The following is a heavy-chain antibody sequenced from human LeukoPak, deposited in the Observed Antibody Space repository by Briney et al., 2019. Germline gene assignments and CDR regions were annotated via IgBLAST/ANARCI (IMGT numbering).Heavy chain of an antibody. V-gene: IGHV4-59*01. CDR2: IYYGGST. Sequence: SETLSLTCTVSGGSISSYYWSWLRQPPGKGLEWIGYIYYGGSTSYNPSLKSRVTISVDTSKNQLSLKLSSVTAADTAVYYCARYHRGSYYFDYWGQGTLVTVSS. CDR3: ARYHRGSYYFDY. J-gene: IGHJ4*02. D-gene: IGHD1-26*01. CDR1: GGSISSYY.